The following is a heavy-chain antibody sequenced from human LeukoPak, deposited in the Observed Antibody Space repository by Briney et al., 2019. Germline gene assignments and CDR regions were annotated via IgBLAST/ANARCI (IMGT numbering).Heavy chain of an antibody. CDR2: ISAYNDNT. V-gene: IGHV1-18*01. CDR3: ARCATNRDISASGSDYYYYGMDV. J-gene: IGHJ6*02. D-gene: IGHD3-10*01. Sequence: ASVKVSCKASGYTFTSYGITWVRQAPGQGLEWMGWISAYNDNTNYAQKLQGRVTMTTDTSTSTAYMELRSLRSDDTAVYYCARCATNRDISASGSDYYYYGMDVWGQGTTVTVSS. CDR1: GYTFTSYG.